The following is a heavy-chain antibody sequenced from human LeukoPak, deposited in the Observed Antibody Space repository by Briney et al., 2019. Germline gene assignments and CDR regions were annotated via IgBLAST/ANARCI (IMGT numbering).Heavy chain of an antibody. CDR2: INPNSGGT. D-gene: IGHD6-19*01. CDR1: GYTFTGYY. CDR3: AKERSGWYRDFDY. Sequence: GASVKVSCKASGYTFTGYYMHWVRQAPGQGLEWMGWINPNSGGTNYAQKFQGRVTMTRDTSISTAYMELSRLRSDDTAVYYCAKERSGWYRDFDYWGQGTLVTVSS. J-gene: IGHJ4*02. V-gene: IGHV1-2*02.